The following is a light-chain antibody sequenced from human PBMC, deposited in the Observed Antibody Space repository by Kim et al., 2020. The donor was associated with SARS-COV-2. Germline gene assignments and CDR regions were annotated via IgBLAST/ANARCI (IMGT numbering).Light chain of an antibody. Sequence: DIQMTQSPSSLSASVGDRVTITCQASHDISNYLNWYQQKPGKAPRLLIYDASNLETGVPSRFSGSGSGTDFTFTISSLQPEDIATYYCQHYDNLPYTFGQGTKLEI. CDR3: QHYDNLPYT. J-gene: IGKJ2*01. CDR1: HDISNY. V-gene: IGKV1-33*01. CDR2: DAS.